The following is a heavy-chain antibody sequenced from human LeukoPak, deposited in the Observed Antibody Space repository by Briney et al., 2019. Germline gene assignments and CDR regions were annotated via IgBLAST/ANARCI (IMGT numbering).Heavy chain of an antibody. V-gene: IGHV3-30-3*01. CDR2: ISYDGSNR. Sequence: GRSLRLSCAASGFTFSSYAMHWVRQAPGKGLEWVAVISYDGSNRYYADSVKGRFTISRDNSKNTLYLQMNSLIAEDTAVYYCARSTASRREFDYLGQGTLVTVSS. CDR3: ARSTASRREFDY. D-gene: IGHD2-2*01. CDR1: GFTFSSYA. J-gene: IGHJ4*02.